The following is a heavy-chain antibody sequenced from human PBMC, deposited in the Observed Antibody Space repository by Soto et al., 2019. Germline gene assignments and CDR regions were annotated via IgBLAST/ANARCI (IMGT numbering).Heavy chain of an antibody. CDR2: ISYDGSNK. CDR3: AKDWDIVVVTAIRYGMDV. D-gene: IGHD2-21*02. V-gene: IGHV3-30*04. J-gene: IGHJ6*02. Sequence: GGSLRLSCAASGFPFSSYAMHWVRQAPGKGLEWVAVISYDGSNKYYADSVKGRFTISRDNSKNTLYLQMNSLRAEDTAVYYCAKDWDIVVVTAIRYGMDVWGQGTTVTVSS. CDR1: GFPFSSYA.